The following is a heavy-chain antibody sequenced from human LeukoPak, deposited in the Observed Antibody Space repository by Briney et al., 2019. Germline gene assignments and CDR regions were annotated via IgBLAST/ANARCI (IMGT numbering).Heavy chain of an antibody. Sequence: ASVKVSCKASGYTFTSYYMHWVRQAPGQGLEWMGIINPSGGSTSYAQKFQGRVTMTRDTSTSTVYMELSSLRSEDTAVYYCARNGGVTIFGVGGENWFDPWGQGTLVTVSS. D-gene: IGHD3-3*01. V-gene: IGHV1-46*01. J-gene: IGHJ5*02. CDR1: GYTFTSYY. CDR3: ARNGGVTIFGVGGENWFDP. CDR2: INPSGGST.